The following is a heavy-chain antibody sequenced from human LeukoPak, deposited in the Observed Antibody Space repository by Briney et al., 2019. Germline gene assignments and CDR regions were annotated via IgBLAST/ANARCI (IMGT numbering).Heavy chain of an antibody. CDR1: GDRVCSNSAA. Sequence: SQTLSLTCDLAGDRVCSNSAAWNWITQSPSKDFEWLGRTCYRSDWSSDYAVSVKSRVSITPDTAKIQFSLQLNSVTPEDTAIYYCAREGSYFDYWGQGTLVTVSS. J-gene: IGHJ4*02. CDR3: AREGSYFDY. V-gene: IGHV6-1*01. CDR2: TCYRSDWSS.